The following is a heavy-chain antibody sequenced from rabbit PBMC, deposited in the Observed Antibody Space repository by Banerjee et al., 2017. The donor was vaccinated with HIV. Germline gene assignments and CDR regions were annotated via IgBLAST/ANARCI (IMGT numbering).Heavy chain of an antibody. D-gene: IGHD2-1*01. V-gene: IGHV1S40*01. CDR1: GFSFSSSSY. CDR3: ARDPSYDEYGDSLYYFDL. CDR2: IYASSGSA. Sequence: QSLEESGGGLVQPEGSLALTCTASGFSFSSSSYMCWVRQAPGKGLEWIACIYASSGSAYYASWAKGRFTISKTSSTTVTLQMTSLTAADTATYFCARDPSYDEYGDSLYYFDLWGQGTLVTVS. J-gene: IGHJ4*01.